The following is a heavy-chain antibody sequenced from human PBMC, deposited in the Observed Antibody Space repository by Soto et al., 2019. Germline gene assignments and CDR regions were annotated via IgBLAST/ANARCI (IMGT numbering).Heavy chain of an antibody. CDR3: ARDCSGATCSFNY. Sequence: QVQLVQSGADVKKPGTSVKVSCKTSGYTFTSYGTSWVRQVPGQGLEWMGWISAYSGNINYAQKFQDRVTMTTDTSTSTAYMELRSLRAEDTAVYYCARDCSGATCSFNYWGQGTLVTVSS. CDR1: GYTFTSYG. CDR2: ISAYSGNI. V-gene: IGHV1-18*01. D-gene: IGHD2-15*01. J-gene: IGHJ4*02.